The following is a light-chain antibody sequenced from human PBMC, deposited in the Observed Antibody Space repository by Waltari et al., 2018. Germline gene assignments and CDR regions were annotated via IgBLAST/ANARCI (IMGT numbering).Light chain of an antibody. J-gene: IGKJ4*01. CDR2: WAS. CDR3: QQYYNAPLT. Sequence: DIVMTQSPDSLAVSLGERATINCKSSQTVMYFSNNKDYLAWYQQKPGQPPKLLIYWASTRESGVPDRFSGSGSATNFTLTINSLQAEDVAVYWCQQYYNAPLTFGGGTKVEIK. CDR1: QTVMYFSNNKDY. V-gene: IGKV4-1*01.